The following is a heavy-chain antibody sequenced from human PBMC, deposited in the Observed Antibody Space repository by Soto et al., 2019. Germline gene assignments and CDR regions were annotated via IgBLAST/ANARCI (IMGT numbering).Heavy chain of an antibody. V-gene: IGHV1-69*01. D-gene: IGHD3-22*01. CDR1: GGTFSRYT. J-gene: IGHJ4*02. CDR3: ARQFDYESSGYYYAY. CDR2: ITPMFGTA. Sequence: QVQLVQSGAEVEKPGSSVKVSCKASGGTFSRYTISWVRQAPGQGLEWMGGITPMFGTANYAQKFQGRVTITADESTSTAYMELSSLRSEDTAVYYCARQFDYESSGYYYAYWGQGTVVTVSS.